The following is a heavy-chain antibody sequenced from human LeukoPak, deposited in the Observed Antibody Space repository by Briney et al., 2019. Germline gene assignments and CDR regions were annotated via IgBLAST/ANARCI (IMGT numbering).Heavy chain of an antibody. CDR2: IYYSGST. V-gene: IGHV4-39*01. Sequence: KASETLSLTCTVSGGSISSSTYFWGWIRQPPGKGLEWIGSIYYSGSTYYNPSLKSRVTISVDTSKNQFSLKLNSVTAADTAVYYCARFGRAIAAAGHQGPWGQGTLVTVSS. D-gene: IGHD6-25*01. CDR3: ARFGRAIAAAGHQGP. CDR1: GGSISSSTYF. J-gene: IGHJ4*02.